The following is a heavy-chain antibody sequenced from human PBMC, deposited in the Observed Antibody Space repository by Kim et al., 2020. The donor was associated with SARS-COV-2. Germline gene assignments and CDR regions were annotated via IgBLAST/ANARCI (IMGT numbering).Heavy chain of an antibody. D-gene: IGHD5-12*01. CDR1: GGSISSGGYY. CDR3: ARDTGIVATISSYYYYGRDV. J-gene: IGHJ6*02. CDR2: IYYSGST. Sequence: SETLSLTCTVSGGSISSGGYYWSWIRQHPGKGLEWIGYIYYSGSTYYNPSLKSRVTISVDTAKNQFSLKLSSVTAADTAVYYCARDTGIVATISSYYYYGRDVWGQGTTVTVSS. V-gene: IGHV4-31*03.